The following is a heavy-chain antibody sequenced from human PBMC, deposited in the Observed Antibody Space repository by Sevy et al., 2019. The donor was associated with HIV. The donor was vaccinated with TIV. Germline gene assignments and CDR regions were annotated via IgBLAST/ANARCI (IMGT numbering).Heavy chain of an antibody. CDR1: GFSFSSYW. CDR2: VNLDGSGK. V-gene: IGHV3-7*01. J-gene: IGHJ4*02. Sequence: GGSLRLSCAASGFSFSSYWMTWFRQAPGKELEWVANVNLDGSGKYYVDSVKGRFTISRDNGRNSLSLQMNSLRAEDTAVYYCARSVDYWGQGTLVTVSS. CDR3: ARSVDY.